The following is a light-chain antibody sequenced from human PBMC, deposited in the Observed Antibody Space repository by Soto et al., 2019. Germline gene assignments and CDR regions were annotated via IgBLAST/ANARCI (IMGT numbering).Light chain of an antibody. CDR2: EVS. CDR3: SSYTSSSTRV. CDR1: SSDVGGYNY. Sequence: QFALTQPASVSGSPGQSITISCTGTSSDVGGYNYVSWYQQHPGKAPKLMIYEVSNRPSGVSNRFSGSKSGNTASLTISGLQAEDEADYYCSSYTSSSTRVFGGGTKVTVL. J-gene: IGLJ3*02. V-gene: IGLV2-14*01.